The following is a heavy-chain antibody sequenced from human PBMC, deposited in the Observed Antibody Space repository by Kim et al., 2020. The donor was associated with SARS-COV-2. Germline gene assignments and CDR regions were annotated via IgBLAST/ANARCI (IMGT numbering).Heavy chain of an antibody. CDR1: GGTFSSYA. CDR2: IIPIFGTA. Sequence: SVKVSCKASGGTFSSYAISWVRQAPGQELEWMGGIIPIFGTANYAQKFQGRVTITADKSTSTAYMELSSLRSEDTAVYYCARDRAPHGYSSGWTTFYYYGMDVWGQGTTVTVSS. D-gene: IGHD6-19*01. J-gene: IGHJ6*02. CDR3: ARDRAPHGYSSGWTTFYYYGMDV. V-gene: IGHV1-69*06.